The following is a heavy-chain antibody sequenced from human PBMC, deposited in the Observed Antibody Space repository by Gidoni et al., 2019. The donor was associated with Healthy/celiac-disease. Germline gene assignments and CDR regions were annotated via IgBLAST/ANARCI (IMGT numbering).Heavy chain of an antibody. V-gene: IGHV3-73*01. J-gene: IGHJ4*02. CDR1: GFTFSGSA. CDR2: IRSKANSYAT. Sequence: EVQLVESGGGLVQPGGSLKLSWSASGFTFSGSAMHWVRQASGKGLEWVGRIRSKANSYATAYAASVKGRFTISRDDSKNTAYLQMNSLKTEDTAVYYCTRGVSTDYWGQGTLVTVSS. D-gene: IGHD6-13*01. CDR3: TRGVSTDY.